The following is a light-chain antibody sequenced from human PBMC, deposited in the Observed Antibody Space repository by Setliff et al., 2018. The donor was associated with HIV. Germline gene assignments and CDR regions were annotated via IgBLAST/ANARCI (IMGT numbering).Light chain of an antibody. V-gene: IGLV2-14*03. J-gene: IGLJ1*01. CDR2: DVS. CDR3: SSYTNTPLYV. CDR1: SCDVGGYNY. Sequence: QSALTQPASVSGSPGQSITISCTGTSCDVGGYNYVSWYQQHPGKAPKLMIYDVSNRPSGVSNRFSGSKSGNTASLIISGLQPEDEADYYCSSYTNTPLYVFGTGTKVTVL.